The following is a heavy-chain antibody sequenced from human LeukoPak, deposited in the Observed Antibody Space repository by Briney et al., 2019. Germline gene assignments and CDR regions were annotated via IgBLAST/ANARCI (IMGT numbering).Heavy chain of an antibody. CDR3: ARGPGGIMITLGGVISRAFDI. D-gene: IGHD3-16*02. CDR1: GFTFSAYA. CDR2: ISGVDGTT. Sequence: PGGSLRLSCAASGFTFSAYAMSWVRQAPGKGLEWVSAISGVDGTTYYADSVKGRFTISRDNSKNTLYLQMNSLRAEDTAVYYCARGPGGIMITLGGVISRAFDIWGQGTMVTVSS. J-gene: IGHJ3*02. V-gene: IGHV3-23*01.